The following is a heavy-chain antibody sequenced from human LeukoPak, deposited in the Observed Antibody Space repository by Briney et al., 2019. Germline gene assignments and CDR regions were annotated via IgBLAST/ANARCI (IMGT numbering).Heavy chain of an antibody. CDR2: NSDSGSII. J-gene: IGHJ4*02. CDR3: AKDARRTSGWYFFDY. Sequence: GGSLRLSCAASGFAFSSQAMGWVRQAPGKGLEWVSVNSDSGSIIYYADSVKGRFTISRDNSKNTLFLQINSLRADDTAVYYCAKDARRTSGWYFFDYWGQGTLVTVSS. CDR1: GFAFSSQA. D-gene: IGHD6-19*01. V-gene: IGHV3-23*01.